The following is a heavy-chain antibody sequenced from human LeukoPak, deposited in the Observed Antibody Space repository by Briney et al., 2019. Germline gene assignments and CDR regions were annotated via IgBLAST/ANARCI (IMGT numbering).Heavy chain of an antibody. J-gene: IGHJ4*02. CDR1: GCTVGSEG. Sequence: GVLRRSWAAAGCTVGSEGRSWGRQAPGKGLEWVSAISGSGGSTYYADSVKGRFTISRDNSKNTLYLQMNSLRAEDTAVYYCAKDPHSGRPHYPDYWGQGTLVTVSS. D-gene: IGHD1-26*01. V-gene: IGHV3-23*01. CDR3: AKDPHSGRPHYPDY. CDR2: ISGSGGST.